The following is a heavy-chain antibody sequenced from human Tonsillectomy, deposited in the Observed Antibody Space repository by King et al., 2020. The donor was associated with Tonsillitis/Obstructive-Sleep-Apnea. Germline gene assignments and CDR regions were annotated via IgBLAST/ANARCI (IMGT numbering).Heavy chain of an antibody. CDR1: GGSISSYY. V-gene: IGHV4-59*08. J-gene: IGHJ6*03. CDR3: ASLGYYDILTGYHPYNYYMDV. D-gene: IGHD3-9*01. CDR2: IYYSGST. Sequence: QLQESGPGLVKPSETLSLTCTVSGGSISSYYWSWIRQPPGKGLEWIGYIYYSGSTNYNPSLKSRVTISVDTSKNQFSLKLSSVTAADTAVYYCASLGYYDILTGYHPYNYYMDVWGKGTTVTVSS.